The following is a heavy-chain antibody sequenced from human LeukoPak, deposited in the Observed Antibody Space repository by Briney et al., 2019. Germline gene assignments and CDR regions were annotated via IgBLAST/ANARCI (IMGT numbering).Heavy chain of an antibody. V-gene: IGHV5-51*01. Sequence: GESLKISCKGSGYSFTNYWIGWVRQMPGKGLEWMGIIYPGDSDTRYSPSFQGQVTISADKSISTAYLQWSSLKASDTALYYCASRSWGPAYYFDYWGQGTLVTVSS. CDR1: GYSFTNYW. CDR3: ASRSWGPAYYFDY. CDR2: IYPGDSDT. J-gene: IGHJ4*02. D-gene: IGHD6-13*01.